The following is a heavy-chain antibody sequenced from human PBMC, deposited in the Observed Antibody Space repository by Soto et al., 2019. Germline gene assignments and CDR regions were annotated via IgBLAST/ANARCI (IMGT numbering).Heavy chain of an antibody. D-gene: IGHD5-18*01. CDR2: ISYDGSNK. V-gene: IGHV3-30-3*01. CDR3: ASWPHSRTAY. CDR1: GFTFSSYA. J-gene: IGHJ4*02. Sequence: PGGSLRLSCAASGFTFSSYAMHWVRQAPGKGLEWVAVISYDGSNKYYADSVKGRFTISRDNSKNTLYLQMNSLRAEDTAVYYCASWPHSRTAYWGQGTLVTVSS.